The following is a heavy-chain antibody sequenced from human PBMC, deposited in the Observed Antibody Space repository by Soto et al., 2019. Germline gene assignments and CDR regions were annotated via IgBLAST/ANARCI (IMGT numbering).Heavy chain of an antibody. Sequence: QVQLVQSGAEVKKPGASVKVSCKASGYTFTSYGISWVRQAPGQGLEWMGWISAYNGNTNYAQKLQGRVTMTTDTSKSTAYMALRSLRPDGTAVYYCARDKGFGELLVWGQGTLVTVSS. J-gene: IGHJ4*02. CDR3: ARDKGFGELLV. CDR2: ISAYNGNT. D-gene: IGHD3-10*01. V-gene: IGHV1-18*01. CDR1: GYTFTSYG.